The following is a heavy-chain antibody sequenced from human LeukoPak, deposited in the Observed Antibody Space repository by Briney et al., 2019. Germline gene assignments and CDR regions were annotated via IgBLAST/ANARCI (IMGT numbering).Heavy chain of an antibody. CDR1: GFTFSSHA. CDR3: AGARDTSWHNFDN. Sequence: GGSLRLSCAASGFTFSSHAMHWVRQAPGKGLEWVAVISYDGNTKYYADSVRGRFTISRDNSKNTLYLQVNSLRTEDTAVYYCAGARDTSWHNFDNWGQGTLVIVSS. CDR2: ISYDGNTK. J-gene: IGHJ4*02. D-gene: IGHD2-2*01. V-gene: IGHV3-30-3*01.